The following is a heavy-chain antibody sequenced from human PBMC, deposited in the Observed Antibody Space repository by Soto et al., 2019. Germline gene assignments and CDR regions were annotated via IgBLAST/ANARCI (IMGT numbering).Heavy chain of an antibody. Sequence: GGSLRLSCAASGFTFSSYAMSWVRQAPGKGLEWVSAISGSGGSTYYADSVKGRFTISRDNSKNTLYPQMNSLRAEDTAVYYCAKNLGIAARPGYFDYWGQGTLVTVSS. D-gene: IGHD6-6*01. CDR2: ISGSGGST. V-gene: IGHV3-23*01. CDR1: GFTFSSYA. J-gene: IGHJ4*02. CDR3: AKNLGIAARPGYFDY.